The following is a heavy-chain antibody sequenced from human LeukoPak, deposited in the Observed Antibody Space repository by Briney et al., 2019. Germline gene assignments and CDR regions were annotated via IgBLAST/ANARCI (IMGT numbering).Heavy chain of an antibody. V-gene: IGHV1-18*01. Sequence: ASVKVSCKTSGYTFTDYGITWVRQAPGQGLEWMGWIRNDNGNREYAQKIQGRVSMTRDISTSTAYMGLRSLISDDTSVYYCARVTTVTTSPWSWGPKKIGQEVNWFDPWGQGTLVTVSS. CDR2: IRNDNGNR. D-gene: IGHD4-11*01. CDR1: GYTFTDYG. CDR3: ARVTTVTTSPWSWGPKKIGQEVNWFDP. J-gene: IGHJ5*02.